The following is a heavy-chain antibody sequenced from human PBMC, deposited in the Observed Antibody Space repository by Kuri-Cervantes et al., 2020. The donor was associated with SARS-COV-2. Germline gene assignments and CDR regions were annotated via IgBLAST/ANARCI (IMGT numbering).Heavy chain of an antibody. D-gene: IGHD6-19*01. CDR3: ARSRIAVADWYFDL. V-gene: IGHV4-61*02. J-gene: IGHJ2*01. Sequence: SETLSLTCTVSGGSIGSGNYYWSWIRQPAGKGLEWIGRIYTSGSTNYNPSRKSRVTMSVDTSKNQFSLKLSSVTAADTAVYYCARSRIAVADWYFDLWGRGTLVTVSS. CDR1: GGSIGSGNYY. CDR2: IYTSGST.